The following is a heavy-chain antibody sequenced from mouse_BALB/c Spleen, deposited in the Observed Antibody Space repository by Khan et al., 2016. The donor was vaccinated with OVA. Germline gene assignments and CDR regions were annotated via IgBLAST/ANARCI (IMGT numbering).Heavy chain of an antibody. J-gene: IGHJ3*01. Sequence: QVQLKESGPGLLQPSQSLSITCTVSGFSLNTYSIHWVRQSPGKGLEWLGVIWSDGSTDYNAAFMSRLSINKDTSKRQVFFKRNRLQSNDTASYYVARSGDDYGRGAWLVYWGQGTLVTVSA. V-gene: IGHV2-2*02. D-gene: IGHD2-4*01. CDR2: IWSDGST. CDR1: GFSLNTYS. CDR3: ARSGDDYGRGAWLVY.